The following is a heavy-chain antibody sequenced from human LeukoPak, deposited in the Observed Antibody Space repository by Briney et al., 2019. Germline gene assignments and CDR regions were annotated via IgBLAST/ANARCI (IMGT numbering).Heavy chain of an antibody. CDR3: AGHHPRNTVDF. Sequence: SETLSLTCTVSGGSISSYYWSWIRQPSGKGLEWIAYISDIGSINYNPSLKSRVTISLDTSKNQFSLKLSSVTAADTAVYYCAGHHPRNTVDFWGQETLVTVSS. V-gene: IGHV4-59*08. CDR1: GGSISSYY. CDR2: ISDIGSI. D-gene: IGHD2/OR15-2a*01. J-gene: IGHJ4*02.